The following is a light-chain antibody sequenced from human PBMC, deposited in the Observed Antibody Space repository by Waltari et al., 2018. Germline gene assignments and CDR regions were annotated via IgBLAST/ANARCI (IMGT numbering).Light chain of an antibody. CDR2: EAS. V-gene: IGKV1-33*01. CDR1: QDIRNN. CDR3: QQSNNLPVT. Sequence: DIQMTTSPSSLSASVGERVTSTCQANQDIRNNLNWYQQKPGKAPNLLIFEASPLETGVPARFSGSGFGRDFSFTISSLQSEDIATYFCQQSNNLPVTFGPGTKVHIK. J-gene: IGKJ3*01.